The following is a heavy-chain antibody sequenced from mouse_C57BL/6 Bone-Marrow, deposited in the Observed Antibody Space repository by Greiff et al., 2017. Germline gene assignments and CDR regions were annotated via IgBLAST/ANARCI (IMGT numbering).Heavy chain of an antibody. Sequence: EVKLVESGGGLVQPGGSMKLSCVASGFTFSNYWMNWVRQSPEKGLEWVAQIRLKSDNYASPYAESVKGRFPISRDDSNSSVYLHMNNLRAEDTGIYYGRGEYYGPYAKDYWGQGTSVTVSS. D-gene: IGHD1-1*01. J-gene: IGHJ4*01. V-gene: IGHV6-3*01. CDR2: IRLKSDNYAS. CDR3: RGEYYGPYAKDY. CDR1: GFTFSNYW.